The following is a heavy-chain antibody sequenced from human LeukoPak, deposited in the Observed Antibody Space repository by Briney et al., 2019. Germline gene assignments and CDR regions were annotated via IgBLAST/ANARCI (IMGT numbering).Heavy chain of an antibody. D-gene: IGHD6-19*01. V-gene: IGHV4-61*02. CDR3: ARGGWPQGYYFDY. CDR2: IYSTGST. Sequence: PSQTLSLTCTVSGGSISSGGHYWSWIRQPAGKGLEYLGRIYSTGSTNYNPSLKSRVTISVDTSKNQFSLKLSSVTAADTAVYYCARGGWPQGYYFDYWGQGTLVTVSS. CDR1: GGSISSGGHY. J-gene: IGHJ4*02.